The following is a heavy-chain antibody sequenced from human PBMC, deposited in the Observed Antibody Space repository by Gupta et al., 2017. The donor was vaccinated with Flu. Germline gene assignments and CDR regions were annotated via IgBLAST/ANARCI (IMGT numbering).Heavy chain of an antibody. J-gene: IGHJ4*02. CDR2: IAADDSVK. D-gene: IGHD3-10*01. CDR3: ARNRGWQQFDY. Sequence: EEQLVESGGGLVQPGGSLRLSCVVSGFTFRSPVMDWVRQAPGKGLEWVANIAADDSVKNYADSVKGRFTISRDDAKNSLYLQMNSLRAEDTAVYYCARNRGWQQFDYWGQGALVTVSS. CDR1: GFTFRSPV. V-gene: IGHV3-7*01.